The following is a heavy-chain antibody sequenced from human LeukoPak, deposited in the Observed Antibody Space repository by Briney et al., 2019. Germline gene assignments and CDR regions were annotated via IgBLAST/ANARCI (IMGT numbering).Heavy chain of an antibody. J-gene: IGHJ4*02. CDR2: ISSSTSTI. CDR3: AKGIAVAASGGFDY. V-gene: IGHV3-48*04. Sequence: GGSLRLSCAASGFTFSTYSMNWVRQAPGKGLEWVSYISSSTSTIYYADSVKGRFTISRDNAKNSLYLQMNSLRAEDMALYYCAKGIAVAASGGFDYWGQGTLVTVSS. CDR1: GFTFSTYS. D-gene: IGHD6-19*01.